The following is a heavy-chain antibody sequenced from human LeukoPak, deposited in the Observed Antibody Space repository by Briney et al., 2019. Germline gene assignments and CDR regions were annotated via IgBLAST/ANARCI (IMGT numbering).Heavy chain of an antibody. D-gene: IGHD3-22*01. CDR3: ARVSGSGYDSRGAFDI. CDR1: NGSISIYY. J-gene: IGHJ3*02. Sequence: SETLSLTCTVSNGSISIYYWSWIRQPAGKGLEWIGRIYTSGTTNYNPSLKSRVTMSVDTSKNQFSLKPSSVTAADTAVYYCARVSGSGYDSRGAFDIWGQGAMVTVSS. V-gene: IGHV4-4*07. CDR2: IYTSGTT.